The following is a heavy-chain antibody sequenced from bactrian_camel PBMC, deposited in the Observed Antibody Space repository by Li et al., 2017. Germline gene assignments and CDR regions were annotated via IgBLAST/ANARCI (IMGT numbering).Heavy chain of an antibody. CDR1: GYTYVSYC. CDR2: IDSDGRT. V-gene: IGHV3S26*01. D-gene: IGHD7*01. CDR3: AAAISNLAPCPNLHLNDY. J-gene: IGHJ4*01. Sequence: HVQLVESGGGGSVQAGGSLRLSCAASGYTYVSYCMAWSRQAPGKEPEAVAAIDSDGRTSYADSVKGRFTISKDNAKNTLYLQMNNLKPEDTAVYTCAAAISNLAPCPNLHLNDYRGQGTQVTVS.